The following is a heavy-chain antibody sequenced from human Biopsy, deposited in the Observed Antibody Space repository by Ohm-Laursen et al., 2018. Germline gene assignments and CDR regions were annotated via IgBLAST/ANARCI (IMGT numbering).Heavy chain of an antibody. D-gene: IGHD4-23*01. V-gene: IGHV4-59*01. Sequence: SETLSLTCNVSGGDINNYYRSWIRQPAGKGLEWIGHISYTGYTSYNASLKSRVTISVDTSRNHFSLRLSSLTAADTAVYYCARGSNDFGGLYFPRWGQGTLLTVSS. CDR1: GGDINNYY. J-gene: IGHJ4*02. CDR2: ISYTGYT. CDR3: ARGSNDFGGLYFPR.